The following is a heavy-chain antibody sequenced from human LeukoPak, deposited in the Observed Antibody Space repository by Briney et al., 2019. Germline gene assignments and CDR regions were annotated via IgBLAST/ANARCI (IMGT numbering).Heavy chain of an antibody. V-gene: IGHV1-2*02. CDR1: GYTFIGYY. CDR2: INPNTGGT. Sequence: ASVKVSYKASGYTFIGYYIHWVRQAPGQGLEWMGWINPNTGGTNYAQKFQGRVTMTRDTSISTAYMELSRLRSDDTALYYCARNSGYDYGYWGQGTRVTVSS. CDR3: ARNSGYDYGY. J-gene: IGHJ4*02. D-gene: IGHD5-12*01.